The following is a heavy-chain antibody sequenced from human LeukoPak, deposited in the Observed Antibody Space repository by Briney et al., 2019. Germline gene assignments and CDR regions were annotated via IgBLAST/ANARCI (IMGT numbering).Heavy chain of an antibody. Sequence: ASVKVSCKASGYTFTSYGISWVRQAPGQWLEWMGWISAYNGNTNYAQKLQGRVTITRNTSISTAYMELSSLRSEDTAVYYCARGPQYYDFWSGYYLGYYYYMDVWGKGTTVTVSS. CDR1: GYTFTSYG. D-gene: IGHD3-3*01. V-gene: IGHV1-18*01. J-gene: IGHJ6*03. CDR2: ISAYNGNT. CDR3: ARGPQYYDFWSGYYLGYYYYMDV.